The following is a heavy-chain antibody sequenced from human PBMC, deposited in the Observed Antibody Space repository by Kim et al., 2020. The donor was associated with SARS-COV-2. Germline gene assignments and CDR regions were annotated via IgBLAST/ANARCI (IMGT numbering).Heavy chain of an antibody. V-gene: IGHV3-11*04. CDR2: ISSSGSTI. D-gene: IGHD2-15*01. CDR3: ARDACSGGSCYSSWFDP. CDR1: GFTFSDYY. J-gene: IGHJ5*02. Sequence: GGSLRLSCAASGFTFSDYYMSWIRQAPGKGREWVSYISSSGSTIYYADSVKGRFTISRDNAKNSLYLQMNSLRAEDTAVYYCARDACSGGSCYSSWFDPWGQGTLVTVSS.